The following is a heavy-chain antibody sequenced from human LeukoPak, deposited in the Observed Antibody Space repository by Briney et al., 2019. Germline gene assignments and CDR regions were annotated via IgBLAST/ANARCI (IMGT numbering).Heavy chain of an antibody. J-gene: IGHJ4*02. V-gene: IGHV4-31*03. D-gene: IGHD2-15*01. CDR1: GGSISSATYY. Sequence: SETLSLTCSVSGGSISSATYYWNWVRQHPGKGLEWIGYIFYSGSSSYNPSFMSRVTISVDTSKNQFSLKLSSVTAADTALYYCVSGISLSHWHYFDYWGQGTLVTVSS. CDR3: VSGISLSHWHYFDY. CDR2: IFYSGSS.